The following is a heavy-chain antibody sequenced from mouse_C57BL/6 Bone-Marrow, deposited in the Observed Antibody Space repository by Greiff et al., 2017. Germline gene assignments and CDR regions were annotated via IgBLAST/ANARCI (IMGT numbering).Heavy chain of an antibody. V-gene: IGHV1-52*01. Sequence: QVQLQQPGAELVRPGSSVKLSCKASGYTFTSYWMHWVKQRPIQGLEWIGNIDPSDSETHYNQKFKDKATLNVDKSSSTAYMQLSSLTSEDSAVYYCARDRYYYGSSLWYFDFWGTGTTVTVSS. D-gene: IGHD1-1*01. CDR3: ARDRYYYGSSLWYFDF. CDR1: GYTFTSYW. CDR2: IDPSDSET. J-gene: IGHJ1*03.